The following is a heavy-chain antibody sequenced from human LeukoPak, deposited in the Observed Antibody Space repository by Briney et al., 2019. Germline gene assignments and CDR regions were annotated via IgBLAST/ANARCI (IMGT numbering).Heavy chain of an antibody. V-gene: IGHV3-23*01. CDR2: IGGGGGST. CDR1: GFTFSSYA. J-gene: IGHJ4*01. CDR3: AKGVWTQMWSTMGDF. Sequence: GGSLRLSCVASGFTFSSYAMNWVRQAPGKGLEWVSTIGGGGGSTSYADSVKGRFTISRDNSKNTLYLQMSSLRAEDTAVYHCAKGVWTQMWSTMGDFWGQGTLVNVFS. D-gene: IGHD3/OR15-3a*01.